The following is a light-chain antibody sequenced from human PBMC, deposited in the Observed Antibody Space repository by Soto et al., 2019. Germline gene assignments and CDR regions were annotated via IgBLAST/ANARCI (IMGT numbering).Light chain of an antibody. CDR3: SSYAASTTLL. J-gene: IGLJ2*01. V-gene: IGLV2-18*02. CDR2: EVH. Sequence: QSALTQPPSVSGSPGQSVTISCIGSSSDVGTYDRVSWYQAPPGTAPKLIIYEVHYRPSGVPDRFSGSKSGNTASLTISWLQAEDEADYYCSSYAASTTLLFGGGTKLTVL. CDR1: SSDVGTYDR.